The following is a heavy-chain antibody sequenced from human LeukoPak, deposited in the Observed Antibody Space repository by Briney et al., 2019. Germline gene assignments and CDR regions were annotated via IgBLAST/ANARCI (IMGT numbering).Heavy chain of an antibody. D-gene: IGHD3-10*01. J-gene: IGHJ6*04. Sequence: GGSLKPSCAASGFTFSGSAMHWVRQASGKGLEWVGRIRSKANSYATAYAASVKGRFTISRDDSKNTAYLQMNSLKTEDTAVYYCTMSSRMVRGVIGYYYGMDVWGKGTTVTVSS. V-gene: IGHV3-73*01. CDR1: GFTFSGSA. CDR2: IRSKANSYAT. CDR3: TMSSRMVRGVIGYYYGMDV.